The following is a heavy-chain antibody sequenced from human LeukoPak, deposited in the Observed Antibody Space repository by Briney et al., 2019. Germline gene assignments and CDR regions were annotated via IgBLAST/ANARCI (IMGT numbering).Heavy chain of an antibody. V-gene: IGHV5-51*01. J-gene: IGHJ6*02. CDR2: VYPVDSDT. CDR3: ARHRSGAWNQGMDV. Sequence: GESLKISCKGSGYTFTNYWVGWVRQMPGKGLEWMGIVYPVDSDTRYSPSMQGQITISADKPNTTAYPQWSSLKASDTAIYYCARHRSGAWNQGMDVWGRGTTVTVSS. CDR1: GYTFTNYW. D-gene: IGHD1-1*01.